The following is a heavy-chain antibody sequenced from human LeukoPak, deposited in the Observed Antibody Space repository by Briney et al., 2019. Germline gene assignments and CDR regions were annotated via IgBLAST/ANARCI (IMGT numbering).Heavy chain of an antibody. J-gene: IGHJ4*02. CDR1: GGTFSDYA. CDR2: IIPFLGVR. D-gene: IGHD6-19*01. Sequence: SVKVSCKASGGTFSDYAVSWVRQARGQGLEWMGRIIPFLGVRSYAQKFQDRVTISADMSTRTAHMELSSLRSEDTAVYYCAIIAVGGVDPFDSWGQGTVVTVSS. CDR3: AIIAVGGVDPFDS. V-gene: IGHV1-69*04.